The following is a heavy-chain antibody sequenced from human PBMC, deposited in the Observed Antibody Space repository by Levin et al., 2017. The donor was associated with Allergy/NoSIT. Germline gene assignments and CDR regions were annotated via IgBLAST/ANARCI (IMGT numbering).Heavy chain of an antibody. CDR3: ARHVYIDGSPFDH. CDR1: SGSISNYH. D-gene: IGHD3-10*01. Sequence: SETLSLTCSVSSGSISNYHWSWIRQSPAEGLEWIGHISDSGNTNYNPSLTSRVTISLDTSKSQISLRLSTVTAADTAVYYCARHVYIDGSPFDHWGQGTLVAVSS. CDR2: ISDSGNT. J-gene: IGHJ4*02. V-gene: IGHV4-59*08.